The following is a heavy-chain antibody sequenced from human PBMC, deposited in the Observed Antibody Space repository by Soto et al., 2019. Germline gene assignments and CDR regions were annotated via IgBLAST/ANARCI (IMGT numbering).Heavy chain of an antibody. Sequence: ASVKVSCKASGYTFTSYYMHWVRQAPAQGLEWMGIINPSGGSTSYAQKFQGRVTMTRDTSTSTVYMELSSLRSEDTAVYYCARDWGELLGYYYYYGMDVWGQGTTVTVSS. V-gene: IGHV1-46*01. J-gene: IGHJ6*02. CDR3: ARDWGELLGYYYYYGMDV. CDR2: INPSGGST. CDR1: GYTFTSYY. D-gene: IGHD1-26*01.